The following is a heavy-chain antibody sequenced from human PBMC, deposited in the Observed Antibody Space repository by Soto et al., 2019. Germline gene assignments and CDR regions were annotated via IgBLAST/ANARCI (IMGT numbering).Heavy chain of an antibody. CDR1: GFTFSDHA. CDR2: VWFDGGNK. J-gene: IGHJ6*02. Sequence: QVQLVASGGGVVQPGTSLRLSCEASGFTFSDHAMHWVRQAPGKGLEWLAVVWFDGGNKFYTDSVKGRFTISRDNSKNTLFLQMNSLRVVDTAVYYCARAPAGDYTLYHYYTMDVWGQGTPVTVSS. CDR3: ARAPAGDYTLYHYYTMDV. D-gene: IGHD4-17*01. V-gene: IGHV3-33*01.